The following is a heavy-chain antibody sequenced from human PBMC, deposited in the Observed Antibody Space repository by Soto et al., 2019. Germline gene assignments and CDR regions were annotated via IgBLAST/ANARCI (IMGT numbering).Heavy chain of an antibody. Sequence: PSETLSLTCAVYGGSFSGYYWSWIRQPPGKGLEWIGEINHSGSTNYNPSLKSRVTISVDTSKNQFSLKLSSVTAADTAVYYCARTSLYSTKHRYYYGMDVWGQGTTVTVSS. CDR3: ARTSLYSTKHRYYYGMDV. D-gene: IGHD6-13*01. CDR2: INHSGST. J-gene: IGHJ6*02. V-gene: IGHV4-34*01. CDR1: GGSFSGYY.